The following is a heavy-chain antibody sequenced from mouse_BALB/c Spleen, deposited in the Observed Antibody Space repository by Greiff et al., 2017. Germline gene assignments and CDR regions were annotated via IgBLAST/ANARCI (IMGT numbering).Heavy chain of an antibody. Sequence: VQLKESGPELVKPGASVKMSCKASGYTFTSYVMHWVKQKPGQGLEWIGYINPYNDGTKYNEKFKGKATLTSDKSSSTAYMELSSLTSEDSAVYYCARGGTMMTWYFDVWGAGTTVTVSS. CDR1: GYTFTSYV. J-gene: IGHJ1*01. D-gene: IGHD2-13*01. V-gene: IGHV1-14*01. CDR2: INPYNDGT. CDR3: ARGGTMMTWYFDV.